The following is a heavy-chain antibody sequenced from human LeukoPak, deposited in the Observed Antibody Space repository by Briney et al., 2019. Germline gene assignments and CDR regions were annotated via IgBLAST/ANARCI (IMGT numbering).Heavy chain of an antibody. Sequence: SETLSLTCTVSGGSISSSSYHWSWIRQPPGKGLEWIGYIYHSGSTYYNPSLKSRVTISVDTSKNQFSLKLSSVTAADTAVYYCAGLGYCSSASCLATGSSLLPYDDWGQGTLVTVSS. V-gene: IGHV4-39*07. J-gene: IGHJ4*02. CDR3: AGLGYCSSASCLATGSSLLPYDD. D-gene: IGHD2-2*01. CDR2: IYHSGST. CDR1: GGSISSSSYH.